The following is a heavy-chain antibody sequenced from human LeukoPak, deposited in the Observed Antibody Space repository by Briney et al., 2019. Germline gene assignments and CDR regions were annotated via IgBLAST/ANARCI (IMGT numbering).Heavy chain of an antibody. CDR1: GFTFSTYP. V-gene: IGHV3-23*01. CDR2: ISGSGGST. J-gene: IGHJ4*02. D-gene: IGHD5-18*01. CDR3: AKDTVDTAMSDY. Sequence: GGPLSPPFEPSGFTFSTYPMTGFGKPPGKGLNGASAISGSGGSTYYADSVKGRFTISRDNSKNTLYLQMNSLRAEDTAVYYCAKDTVDTAMSDYWGQGTLVTVSS.